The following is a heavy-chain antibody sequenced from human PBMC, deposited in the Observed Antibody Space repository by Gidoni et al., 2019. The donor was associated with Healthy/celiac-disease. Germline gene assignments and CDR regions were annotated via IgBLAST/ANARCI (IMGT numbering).Heavy chain of an antibody. J-gene: IGHJ3*02. V-gene: IGHV1-69*01. D-gene: IGHD6-6*01. CDR1: GGTFSSYA. Sequence: QVQLVQSGAEVKKPGSSVKVSCKASGGTFSSYAIRWVRQAPGQGLEWMGGIIPIFGTAHYAQKFQGRVTITADESTSTAYMELSSLRSEDTAVYYCARDRGYSSSSGRSAFDIWGQGTMVTVSS. CDR3: ARDRGYSSSSGRSAFDI. CDR2: IIPIFGTA.